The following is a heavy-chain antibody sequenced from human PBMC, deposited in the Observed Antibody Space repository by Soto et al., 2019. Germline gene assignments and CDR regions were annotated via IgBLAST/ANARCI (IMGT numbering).Heavy chain of an antibody. CDR2: INYSGST. Sequence: SGTLSLTCAVYGGTISSYYWSWIRQTQGKGLEWIGDINYSGSTNYNPSLKSRVTISVDTSKNQFSLKLSSVTAADTAVYYCARGSRLDILVVPAAKRTIYYFAYWGQGTPVTVSS. D-gene: IGHD2-2*03. V-gene: IGHV4-59*12. CDR1: GGTISSYY. CDR3: ARGSRLDILVVPAAKRTIYYFAY. J-gene: IGHJ4*02.